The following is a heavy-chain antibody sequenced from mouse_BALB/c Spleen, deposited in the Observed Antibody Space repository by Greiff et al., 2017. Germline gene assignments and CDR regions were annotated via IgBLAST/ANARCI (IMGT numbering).Heavy chain of an antibody. Sequence: VQLQQSGAALVTPGASVQLSCTASGFNIKDTYMHWVKQRPEQGLEWIGRLDPANGNTKYDPKFQGKATITADTSSNTAYLQLSSLTSEDTAVYYCARREGGLKAGWCAYWGQGTLVTVSA. V-gene: IGHV14-3*02. J-gene: IGHJ3*01. CDR2: LDPANGNT. CDR3: ARREGGLKAGWCAY. CDR1: GFNIKDTY. D-gene: IGHD3-3*01.